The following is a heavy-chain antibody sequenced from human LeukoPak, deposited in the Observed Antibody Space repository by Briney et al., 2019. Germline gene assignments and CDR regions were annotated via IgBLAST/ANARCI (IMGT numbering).Heavy chain of an antibody. J-gene: IGHJ4*02. CDR3: ARQTSLYTPMDH. CDR1: GDSISGANW. CDR2: IYHSGST. D-gene: IGHD5-18*01. Sequence: SETLSLTCTVSGDSISGANWWSWVRQSPGKGLEWIGEIYHSGSTNYNPSLKSRVTISVDKSKTQFSLKLSSVTAADTAVYYCARQTSLYTPMDHWGQGTLVTVSS. V-gene: IGHV4-4*02.